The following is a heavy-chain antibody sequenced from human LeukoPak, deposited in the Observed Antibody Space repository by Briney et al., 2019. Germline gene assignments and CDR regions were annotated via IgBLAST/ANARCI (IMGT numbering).Heavy chain of an antibody. CDR1: GVSLSDYY. CDR3: ARTTYFYDTSGYYYGN. Sequence: SETLSLTCGVYGVSLSDYYWSSIRQPPGKGLEWIGGINHSGSTNYNPSLKSRVTISVDTSKNQFSLKLSSVTAAGTAVYYCARTTYFYDTSGYYYGNWGQGTLVTVSS. D-gene: IGHD3-22*01. V-gene: IGHV4-34*01. J-gene: IGHJ4*02. CDR2: INHSGST.